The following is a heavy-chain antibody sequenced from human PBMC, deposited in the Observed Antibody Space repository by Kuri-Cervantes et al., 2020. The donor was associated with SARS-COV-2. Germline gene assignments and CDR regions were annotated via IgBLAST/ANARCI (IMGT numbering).Heavy chain of an antibody. D-gene: IGHD5-24*01. J-gene: IGHJ6*02. CDR3: ARAPQGWLEKAYYYYYGMDV. Sequence: GSLRLSCTVSGGSISSYYWSWIRQPAGKGLEWIGRIYTSGSTNYNPSLKSRVTISVDTSKNQFSLKLSSVTAADTAVYYCARAPQGWLEKAYYYYYGMDVWGQGTTVTVSS. CDR1: GGSISSYY. V-gene: IGHV4-4*07. CDR2: IYTSGST.